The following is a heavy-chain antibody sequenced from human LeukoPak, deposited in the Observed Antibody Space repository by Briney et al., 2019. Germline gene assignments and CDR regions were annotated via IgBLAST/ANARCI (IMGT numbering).Heavy chain of an antibody. CDR2: ISSSRSYI. D-gene: IGHD6-19*01. CDR3: ARDSAVAYFDY. Sequence: PGGSLRLSCVVSGFTFSSYSMNWVRQAPGKGLEWVSSISSSRSYIYYADSVKGRFTISRDNAKNSLYLQMNSLRAEDTAVYYCARDSAVAYFDYWGQGTLVTVSS. CDR1: GFTFSSYS. J-gene: IGHJ4*02. V-gene: IGHV3-21*01.